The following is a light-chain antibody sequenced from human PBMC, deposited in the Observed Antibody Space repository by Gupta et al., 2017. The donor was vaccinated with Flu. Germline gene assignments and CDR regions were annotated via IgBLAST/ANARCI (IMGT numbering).Light chain of an antibody. V-gene: IGKV3-20*01. CDR1: QSVSSSY. Sequence: RATLSCRASQSVSSSYLAWYQQKPGQAPRLLIYGASSRATGIPDRFSGSGSGTDFTLTISRLEPEDVAVYYCQQYGSSPRVTFGPGTKVDIK. J-gene: IGKJ3*01. CDR3: QQYGSSPRVT. CDR2: GAS.